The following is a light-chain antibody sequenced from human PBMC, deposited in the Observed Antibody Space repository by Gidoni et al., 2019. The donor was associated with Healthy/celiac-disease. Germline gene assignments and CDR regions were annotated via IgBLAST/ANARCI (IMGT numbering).Light chain of an antibody. Sequence: QSALTHPASVSGSPGQSITISCTGTSSDVDGYNYVSWYQQHPGKAPKLMIYEVSNRPSGVPDRFSGSKSGNTASLTISGLQAEDEADYYCSSYTSSSILYVFGTGTKVTVL. V-gene: IGLV2-14*01. CDR2: EVS. CDR1: SSDVDGYNY. J-gene: IGLJ1*01. CDR3: SSYTSSSILYV.